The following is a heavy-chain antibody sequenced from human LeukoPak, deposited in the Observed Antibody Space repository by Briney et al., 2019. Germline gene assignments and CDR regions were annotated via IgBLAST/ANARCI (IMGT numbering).Heavy chain of an antibody. CDR2: TNSVGTTT. D-gene: IGHD3-22*01. J-gene: IGHJ4*02. Sequence: GGSLRLSCATSGFPVSDFSMTWVRQAPGKGLEWISTTNSVGTTTYYAESVRGRFTTSRDNSKNSLYLQMNSLRTEDTALYYCAKDSGYYDSSGYYPHYWGQGTLVTVSS. CDR3: AKDSGYYDSSGYYPHY. V-gene: IGHV3-43*01. CDR1: GFPVSDFS.